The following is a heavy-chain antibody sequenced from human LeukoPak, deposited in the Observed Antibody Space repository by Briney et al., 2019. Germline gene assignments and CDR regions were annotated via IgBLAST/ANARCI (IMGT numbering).Heavy chain of an antibody. CDR1: GGSFSGYY. V-gene: IGHV4-34*01. CDR2: INHSGST. CDR3: AKDRSIGTYYTFDS. D-gene: IGHD1-26*01. Sequence: SETLSLTCAVYGGSFSGYYWSWIRQPPGKGLEWIGEINHSGSTNYNPSLKSRVTISVDTSKNQFSLKLSSVTAADTAVYYCAKDRSIGTYYTFDSWGQGTLVTVSS. J-gene: IGHJ4*02.